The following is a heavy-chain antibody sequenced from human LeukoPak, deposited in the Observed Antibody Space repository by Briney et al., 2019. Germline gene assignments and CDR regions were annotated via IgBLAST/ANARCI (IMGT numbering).Heavy chain of an antibody. CDR3: ARAGLAYCGGDCYPGGY. CDR2: IHYSGST. D-gene: IGHD2-21*02. Sequence: PSETLSLTCAVYGGSFSGYYWSWIRQPPGKGLEWIGYIHYSGSTHYDPSLKSRVTISVDASKNQFSLKLSSVTAADTAVYYCARAGLAYCGGDCYPGGYWGQGTLVTVSS. V-gene: IGHV4-59*12. CDR1: GGSFSGYY. J-gene: IGHJ4*02.